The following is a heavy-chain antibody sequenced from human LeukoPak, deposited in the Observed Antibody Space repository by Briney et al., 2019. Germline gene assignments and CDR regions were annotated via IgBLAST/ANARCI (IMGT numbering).Heavy chain of an antibody. J-gene: IGHJ4*02. Sequence: ASVKVSCKASGYNFATYVISWVRPAPGQGVERMGWIAPYNDNANSAQKFQGRLSMAADTSTSTASMELRSLRSDDTAVYYCTRDPRHKYGNFDNWGQGTLVTVSS. D-gene: IGHD2/OR15-2a*01. CDR3: TRDPRHKYGNFDN. V-gene: IGHV1-18*01. CDR1: GYNFATYV. CDR2: IAPYNDNA.